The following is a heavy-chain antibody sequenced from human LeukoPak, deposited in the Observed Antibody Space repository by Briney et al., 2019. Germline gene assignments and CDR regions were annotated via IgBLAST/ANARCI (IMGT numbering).Heavy chain of an antibody. CDR1: GFSFTNYA. CDR3: ARDPNGDYIGAFDFQR. CDR2: IIGNSGTR. Sequence: GGSLRLSCAGSGFSFTNYAMIWVRQAPGKGLEWVSAIIGNSGTRIYADSVKGRFTISRDNSKNTLYLQMNSLRGEDTAVYYCARDPNGDYIGAFDFQRWGQGTQVTVSS. V-gene: IGHV3-23*01. J-gene: IGHJ1*01. D-gene: IGHD4-17*01.